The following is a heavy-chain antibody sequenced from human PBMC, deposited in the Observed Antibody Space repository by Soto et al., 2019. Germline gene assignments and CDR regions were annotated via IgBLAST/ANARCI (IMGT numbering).Heavy chain of an antibody. CDR2: IYYSGST. CDR3: ARDKGVVVVAATRLFGMDV. J-gene: IGHJ6*02. V-gene: IGHV4-39*07. Sequence: SETLSLTCTVSGGSISSSSYCWGWIRQHPGKGLEWIGSIYYSGSTYYNPSLKSRFTISVDTSKNQFSLKLSSVTAADTAVYYCARDKGVVVVAATRLFGMDVWGQGTTVTVSS. CDR1: GGSISSSSYC. D-gene: IGHD2-15*01.